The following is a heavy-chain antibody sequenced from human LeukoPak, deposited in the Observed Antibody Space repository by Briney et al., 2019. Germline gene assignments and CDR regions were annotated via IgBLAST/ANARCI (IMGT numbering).Heavy chain of an antibody. CDR2: IGRSGADT. D-gene: IGHD3-22*01. Sequence: GGSLRLSCAASGFTFSSYAMSWVRQAPGKGLEWVSGIGRSGADTYYTDSVKGRFTISRDNAKNSLYLQMNSLRAEDTAVYYCARDTIPHYYDSSGYRADAFDIWGQGTMVTVSS. CDR3: ARDTIPHYYDSSGYRADAFDI. V-gene: IGHV3-21*01. CDR1: GFTFSSYA. J-gene: IGHJ3*02.